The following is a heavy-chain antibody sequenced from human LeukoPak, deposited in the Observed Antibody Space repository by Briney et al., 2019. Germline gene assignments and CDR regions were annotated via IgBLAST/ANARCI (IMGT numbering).Heavy chain of an antibody. J-gene: IGHJ5*02. CDR3: ARDRGSSSPWFDP. CDR1: GFTFSSYA. CDR2: ISSSSSYI. D-gene: IGHD6-6*01. V-gene: IGHV3-21*01. Sequence: GGSLRLSCAASGFTFSSYAMSWVRQAPGKGLEWVSSISSSSSYIYYADSVKGRFTISRDNAKNSLYLQMNSLRAEDTAVYYCARDRGSSSPWFDPWGQGTLVTVSS.